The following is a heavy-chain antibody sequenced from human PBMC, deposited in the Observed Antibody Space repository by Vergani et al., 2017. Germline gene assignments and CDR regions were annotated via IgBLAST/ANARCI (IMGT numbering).Heavy chain of an antibody. CDR2: IIPIFGTA. J-gene: IGHJ6*02. CDR1: GGTFSSYA. D-gene: IGHD3-22*01. CDR3: ARAGNYYDSSGTYGMDV. V-gene: IGHV1-69*12. Sequence: QVQLVQSGAEVKKPGSSVKVSFKASGGTFSSYAISWVRQAPGQGLEWMGGIIPIFGTANYAQKFQGRVTITADESTSTAYMELSSLRSEDTAVYYCARAGNYYDSSGTYGMDVWGQGTTVTVSS.